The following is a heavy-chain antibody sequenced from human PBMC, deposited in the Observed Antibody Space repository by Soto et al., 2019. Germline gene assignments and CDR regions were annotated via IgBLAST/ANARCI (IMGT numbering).Heavy chain of an antibody. CDR1: GGTFSSFT. D-gene: IGHD3-9*01. Sequence: GASVKVSCKASGGTFSSFTVRWVRQAPGQGLEWMGRIIPILGIANYAQKFQGRVTITADNSTSTAYMELSSLRSEDTAVYYCARVSYDILTGYYRCWFDPWGQGTLVTVSS. CDR3: ARVSYDILTGYYRCWFDP. V-gene: IGHV1-69*02. CDR2: IIPILGIA. J-gene: IGHJ5*02.